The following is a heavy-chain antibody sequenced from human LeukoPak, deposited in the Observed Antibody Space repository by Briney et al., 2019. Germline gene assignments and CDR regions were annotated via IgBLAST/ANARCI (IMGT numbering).Heavy chain of an antibody. D-gene: IGHD5-12*01. J-gene: IGHJ4*02. CDR2: ISGCGGST. V-gene: IGHV3-23*01. Sequence: GGSLRLSCAASGLTFSSYAMSWVRQAPGKGLEWVSGISGCGGSTYYADSVKGRFTIYRDNYKNTLYLQMNSLRAEDTAVYYCAKETRGSYSDYWGQGTLVTVSS. CDR1: GLTFSSYA. CDR3: AKETRGSYSDY.